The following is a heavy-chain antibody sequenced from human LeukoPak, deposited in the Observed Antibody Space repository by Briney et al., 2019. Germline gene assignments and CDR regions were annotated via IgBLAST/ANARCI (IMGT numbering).Heavy chain of an antibody. CDR3: ARDSVTGSSHFFDY. V-gene: IGHV3-23*01. Sequence: GGSLRLSCAASGFTFSSYAMSWVRQAPGKGLGWVSAISGSGDSTFYADSVKGQFTISRDNSKNTLYLQMNSLRAEDTAVYYCARDSVTGSSHFFDYWGQGTLVTVSS. CDR2: ISGSGDST. J-gene: IGHJ4*02. CDR1: GFTFSSYA. D-gene: IGHD1-26*01.